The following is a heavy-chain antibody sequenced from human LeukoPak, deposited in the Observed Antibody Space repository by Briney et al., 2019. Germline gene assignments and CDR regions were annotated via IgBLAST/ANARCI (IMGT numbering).Heavy chain of an antibody. D-gene: IGHD1-26*01. CDR1: GFTFDDYA. J-gene: IGHJ4*02. V-gene: IGHV3-21*04. CDR3: VRDRGTYRPIDY. Sequence: GGSLRLSCAASGFTFDDYAMHWVRQAPGKGLEWVSSISYTGTYIYYADSVKGRFTISRDNAQNSLYLQMNSLRAEDTAIYYCVRDRGTYRPIDYWGQGTLVTVSS. CDR2: ISYTGTYI.